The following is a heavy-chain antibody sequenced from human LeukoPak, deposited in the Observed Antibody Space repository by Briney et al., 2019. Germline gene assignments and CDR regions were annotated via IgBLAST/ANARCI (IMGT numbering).Heavy chain of an antibody. J-gene: IGHJ4*02. CDR3: ARESWGNYDSSGYPDY. CDR1: GYTFTGYY. Sequence: ASVKVSCKASGYTFTGYYMHWVRQAPGQGLEWMGWINPNSGGANYAQKFQGRVTMTRDTSISTAYMELSRLRSDDTAVYYCARESWGNYDSSGYPDYWGQGTLVTVSS. V-gene: IGHV1-2*02. D-gene: IGHD3-22*01. CDR2: INPNSGGA.